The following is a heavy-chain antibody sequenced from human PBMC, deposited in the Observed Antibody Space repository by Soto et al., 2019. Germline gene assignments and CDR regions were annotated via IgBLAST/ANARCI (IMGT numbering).Heavy chain of an antibody. D-gene: IGHD3-10*01. CDR3: AMGQTNYYGSGSYYYFDY. CDR1: GFTFSSYS. Sequence: GGSLRLSCAASGFTFSSYSMNWVRQAPGKGLEWVSSISSSSSYIYYADSVKGRFTISRDNAKNSLYLQMNSLRAEDTAVYYCAMGQTNYYGSGSYYYFDYWGQGTLVTVSS. CDR2: ISSSSSYI. J-gene: IGHJ4*02. V-gene: IGHV3-21*01.